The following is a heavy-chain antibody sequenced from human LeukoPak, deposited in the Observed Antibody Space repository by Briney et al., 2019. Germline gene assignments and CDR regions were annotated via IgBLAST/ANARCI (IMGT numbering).Heavy chain of an antibody. J-gene: IGHJ4*02. CDR3: ATGYYFGSGSYGYLDY. V-gene: IGHV3-53*01. Sequence: GGSLRLSCAASGFTVSSKYMSWVRQTPGKGLQWVALIYSSGDTYTADSVKGRFTISRDKSENTLYLQMDSLRAEDTAVYYCATGYYFGSGSYGYLDYWGQGTLVTVSS. CDR2: IYSSGDT. CDR1: GFTVSSKY. D-gene: IGHD3-10*01.